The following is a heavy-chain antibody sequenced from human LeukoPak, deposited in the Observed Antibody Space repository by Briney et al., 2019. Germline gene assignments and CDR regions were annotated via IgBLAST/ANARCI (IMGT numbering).Heavy chain of an antibody. Sequence: GGSLRLSCAASGFTFSSYGMHWVRQAPGKGLGWVAVISYDGSNKYYADSVKGRFTTSRDNSKNTLYLQMNSLRAEDRAVYYCARGSYYSDSSGLFDHWGQGTLVTVSS. CDR2: ISYDGSNK. CDR3: ARGSYYSDSSGLFDH. J-gene: IGHJ4*02. CDR1: GFTFSSYG. D-gene: IGHD3-22*01. V-gene: IGHV3-30*03.